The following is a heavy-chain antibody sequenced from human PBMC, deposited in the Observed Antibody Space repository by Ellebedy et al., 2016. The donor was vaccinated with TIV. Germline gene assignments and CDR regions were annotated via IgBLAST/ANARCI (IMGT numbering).Heavy chain of an antibody. J-gene: IGHJ5*02. Sequence: GGSLRLSCSVSGFTFSSYAMHWVRQAPGKGLQYVSAISSNGVTTDYADSVEGRFTISRDNSKNTLYLQMRSLSPEDTAVYYCVKAWHSSSWYSNWFDPWGQGTLVIVSS. CDR3: VKAWHSSSWYSNWFDP. CDR1: GFTFSSYA. D-gene: IGHD6-13*01. CDR2: ISSNGVTT. V-gene: IGHV3-64D*09.